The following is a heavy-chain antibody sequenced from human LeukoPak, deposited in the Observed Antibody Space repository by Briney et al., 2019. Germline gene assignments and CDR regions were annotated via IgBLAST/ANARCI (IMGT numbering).Heavy chain of an antibody. V-gene: IGHV3-74*01. CDR2: IRSDGSDT. Sequence: GGSLRLSCAASGFTFSDTWMHWVRQAPGEGLVWVSRIRSDGSDTRYAESVKGRFTISRDNAKNTLYLQMNSLRAEDTAVYYCARDWFYAIDYWGQGTLVTASS. J-gene: IGHJ4*02. CDR3: ARDWFYAIDY. D-gene: IGHD2/OR15-2a*01. CDR1: GFTFSDTW.